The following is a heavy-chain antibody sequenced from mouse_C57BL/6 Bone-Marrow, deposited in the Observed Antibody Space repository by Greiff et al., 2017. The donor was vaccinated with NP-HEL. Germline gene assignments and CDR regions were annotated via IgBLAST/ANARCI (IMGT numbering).Heavy chain of an antibody. Sequence: QVQLKESGAELVRPGASVKLSCKASGYTFTDYYINWVKQRPGQGLEWIARIYPGSGNTYYNEKFKGKATLTAEKSSSTAYMQLSSLTSEDSAVYFCASWGYYGSSSSWFAYWGQGTLVTVSA. V-gene: IGHV1-76*01. J-gene: IGHJ3*01. CDR2: IYPGSGNT. CDR1: GYTFTDYY. D-gene: IGHD1-1*01. CDR3: ASWGYYGSSSSWFAY.